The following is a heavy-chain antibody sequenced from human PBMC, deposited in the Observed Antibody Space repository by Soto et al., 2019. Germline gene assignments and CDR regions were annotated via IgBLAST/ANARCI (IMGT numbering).Heavy chain of an antibody. CDR1: GFTFSNYG. D-gene: IGHD3-10*01. J-gene: IGHJ3*02. Sequence: QVQLVESGGGVVQPGRSLRLSCAASGFTFSNYGMHWVRQAPGKGLEWGAVVSYDGSNKYYADSLKGRFTISRDNSNNTLYLQMNSLRAEDTAVYYCATYHGSGSYGAFDIWGQGTMVTVSS. V-gene: IGHV3-30*03. CDR3: ATYHGSGSYGAFDI. CDR2: VSYDGSNK.